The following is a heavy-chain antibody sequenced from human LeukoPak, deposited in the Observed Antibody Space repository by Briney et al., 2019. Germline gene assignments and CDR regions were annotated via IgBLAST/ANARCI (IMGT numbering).Heavy chain of an antibody. V-gene: IGHV1-69*05. J-gene: IGHJ5*02. CDR1: GGTFSSYA. Sequence: SVKVSCKASGGTFSSYAISWVRQAPGQGLEWMGRIIPIFGTANYAQKFQGRVTITTDESTSTAYMELSSLRSEDTAVYYCATYYDFWSGYHPPYNWFDPWGQGTLVTVSS. D-gene: IGHD3-3*01. CDR2: IIPIFGTA. CDR3: ATYYDFWSGYHPPYNWFDP.